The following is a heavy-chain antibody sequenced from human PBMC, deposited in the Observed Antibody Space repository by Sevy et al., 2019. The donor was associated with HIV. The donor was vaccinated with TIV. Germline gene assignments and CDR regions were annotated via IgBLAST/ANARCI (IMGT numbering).Heavy chain of an antibody. CDR1: GYTFTSYG. V-gene: IGHV1-18*04. Sequence: ASVKVSCKASGYTFTSYGISWVRQAPGQGLEWMGWISANNGNTNYAQKLQGRVSMTTDTSTSTAYMELRSLRSDDTAVYYCARERYSNRWLDYWGQGTLVTVSS. CDR2: ISANNGNT. CDR3: ARERYSNRWLDY. J-gene: IGHJ4*02. D-gene: IGHD6-13*01.